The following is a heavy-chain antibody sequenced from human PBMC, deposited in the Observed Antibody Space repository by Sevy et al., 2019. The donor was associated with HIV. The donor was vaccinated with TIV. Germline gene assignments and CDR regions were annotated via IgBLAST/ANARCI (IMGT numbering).Heavy chain of an antibody. J-gene: IGHJ4*02. V-gene: IGHV3-9*01. Sequence: GGSLRLSCAASGFTFDDYAMHWVRQAPGKGLEWVSGISWNSGSIGYADSVKGRFTISSDNAKNSLYLQMNSLRAEDTALYYCAKDKMVRGVIITTPFDYWVQGTLVTVSS. CDR1: GFTFDDYA. CDR2: ISWNSGSI. D-gene: IGHD3-10*01. CDR3: AKDKMVRGVIITTPFDY.